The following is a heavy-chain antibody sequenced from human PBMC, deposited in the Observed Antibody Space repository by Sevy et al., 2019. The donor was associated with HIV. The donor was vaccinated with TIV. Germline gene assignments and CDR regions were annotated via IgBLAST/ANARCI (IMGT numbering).Heavy chain of an antibody. CDR1: GFTFSSYA. J-gene: IGHJ3*02. CDR2: ISGSGGST. CDR3: AKDLRRTTVTTSGAFDI. D-gene: IGHD4-4*01. V-gene: IGHV3-23*01. Sequence: GGSLRLSCAASGFTFSSYAMSWVRQAPGEGLEWVSAISGSGGSTYYADSVKGRFTISRDNSKNTLYLQMNSLRAEDTAVYYCAKDLRRTTVTTSGAFDIWGQGTMVTVS.